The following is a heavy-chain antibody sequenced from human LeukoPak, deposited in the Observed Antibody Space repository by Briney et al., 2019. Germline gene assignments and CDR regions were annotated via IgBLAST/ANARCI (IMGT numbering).Heavy chain of an antibody. V-gene: IGHV4-30-2*01. CDR2: IFHTGST. CDR3: ARPSGPITRVDC. CDR1: GGSISSGGSY. J-gene: IGHJ4*02. Sequence: SETLSLTCTVSGGSISSGGSYWSWIRQPPGKGLEWIGYIFHTGSTYYNPSLKSRVTISADRSKNQFSLNLSSVTAADTAVYYCARPSGPITRVDCWGQGTLVTVSS.